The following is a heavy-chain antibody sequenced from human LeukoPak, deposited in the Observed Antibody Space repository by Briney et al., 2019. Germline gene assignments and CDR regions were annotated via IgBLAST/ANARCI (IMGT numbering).Heavy chain of an antibody. J-gene: IGHJ6*03. D-gene: IGHD3-10*01. CDR1: GGTFSSYA. CDR2: IIPIFGTA. V-gene: IGHV1-69*05. Sequence: SVKVSCKASGGTFSSYAISWVRQAPGQGLEWMGRIIPIFGTANYAQKFQGRVTITTDESTSTAYMELSSLRSEDTAVYYCARAWGVANYYYYMDVWGKGTTVTVSS. CDR3: ARAWGVANYYYYMDV.